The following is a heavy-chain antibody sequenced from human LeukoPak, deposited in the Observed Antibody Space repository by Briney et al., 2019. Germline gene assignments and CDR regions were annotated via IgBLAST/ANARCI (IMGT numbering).Heavy chain of an antibody. Sequence: PGGSLRLSCAASGVTFSSYAMCWVRQAPGKGLEWVGFIRSKAYGGTTEYAASVKGRFTISRDDSKSIAYLQMNSLKTEDTAVYYCTRDLTRAARPGLIGYMDVWGKGTTVTVSS. CDR1: GVTFSSYA. CDR2: IRSKAYGGTT. D-gene: IGHD6-6*01. J-gene: IGHJ6*03. V-gene: IGHV3-49*04. CDR3: TRDLTRAARPGLIGYMDV.